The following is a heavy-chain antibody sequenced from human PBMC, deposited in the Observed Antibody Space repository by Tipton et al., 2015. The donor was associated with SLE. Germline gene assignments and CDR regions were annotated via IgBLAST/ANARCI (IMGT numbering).Heavy chain of an antibody. J-gene: IGHJ3*01. CDR3: ATSLNYYDSSGPEG. Sequence: TLSLTCSVSSVSLSSSDYYWGWIRQTPGKGLEWIGEINHSGYTNFNPSLKSRVTISVDTSKNQFSLRLSSVTAADTAVYYCATSLNYYDSSGPEGWGQGTMVTVSS. CDR1: SVSLSSSDYY. D-gene: IGHD3-22*01. V-gene: IGHV4-39*07. CDR2: INHSGYT.